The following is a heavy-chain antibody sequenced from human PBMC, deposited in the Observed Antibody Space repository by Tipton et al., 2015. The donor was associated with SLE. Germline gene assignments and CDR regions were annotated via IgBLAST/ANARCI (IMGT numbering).Heavy chain of an antibody. CDR2: IYSGGST. CDR1: GFTFSSYA. V-gene: IGHV3-23*03. CDR3: AKGGGCSGGSCYSLDY. Sequence: SLRLSCAASGFTFSSYAMSWVRQAPGKGLEWVSVIYSGGSTYYADSVKGRFTISRDNSKNTLYLQMNSLRAEDTAVYYCAKGGGCSGGSCYSLDYWGQGTLVTVSS. D-gene: IGHD2-15*01. J-gene: IGHJ4*02.